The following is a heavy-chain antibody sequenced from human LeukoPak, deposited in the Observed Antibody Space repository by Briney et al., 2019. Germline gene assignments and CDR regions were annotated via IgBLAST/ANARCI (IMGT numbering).Heavy chain of an antibody. J-gene: IGHJ4*02. CDR1: GFTLSDYY. Sequence: SGGSLRLSCAASGFTLSDYYMHWVRQAPGKGVVWVAHINGDGSTTNYADSVRGRFTISRDNAKNTLYLQMNSLRVEDTAVYYCARGGVVAATECWGQGTLVTVSS. V-gene: IGHV3-74*01. D-gene: IGHD2-15*01. CDR3: ARGGVVAATEC. CDR2: INGDGSTT.